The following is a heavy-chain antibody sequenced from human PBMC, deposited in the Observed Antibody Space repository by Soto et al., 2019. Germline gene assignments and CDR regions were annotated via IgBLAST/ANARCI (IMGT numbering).Heavy chain of an antibody. CDR1: GYTFTSYG. V-gene: IGHV1-18*01. Sequence: ASVKVSCKASGYTFTSYGISWVRQAPGQGLEWMGWISAYNGNTNYAQKLQGRVTMTTDTSTSTAYMELRSLRSDDTAVYYCARFGFGVVIDDAFEIWGQGTMVTVSS. CDR2: ISAYNGNT. J-gene: IGHJ3*02. D-gene: IGHD3-3*01. CDR3: ARFGFGVVIDDAFEI.